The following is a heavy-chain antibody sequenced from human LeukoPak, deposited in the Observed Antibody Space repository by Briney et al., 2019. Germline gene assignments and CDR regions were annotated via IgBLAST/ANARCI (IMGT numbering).Heavy chain of an antibody. CDR3: ARVAVVGATTFDY. D-gene: IGHD1-26*01. CDR1: GGSISNYY. J-gene: IGHJ4*02. Sequence: PSETLSLTCTVSGGSISNYYWSWIRQPPGKGLEWIGYIYYSGSTNYNPSLKSRVTISVDTSKNQFSLKLSSVTAADTAVYYCARVAVVGATTFDYWGQGTLVTVSS. CDR2: IYYSGST. V-gene: IGHV4-59*01.